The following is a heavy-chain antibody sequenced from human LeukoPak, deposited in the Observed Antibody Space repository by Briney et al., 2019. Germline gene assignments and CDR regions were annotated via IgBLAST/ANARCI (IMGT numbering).Heavy chain of an antibody. D-gene: IGHD3-10*01. CDR1: GFKFDDYG. Sequence: GGSLRLSCTASGFKFDDYGMSWVRQAPGKGLEWVSSISGSGFNTFYSDSVKGRFTISRDNPKNTLYLQMNSLRAEDTAIYICAKLSDGSGLPYYFDSWGQGTLVTVS. V-gene: IGHV3-23*01. CDR3: AKLSDGSGLPYYFDS. J-gene: IGHJ4*02. CDR2: ISGSGFNT.